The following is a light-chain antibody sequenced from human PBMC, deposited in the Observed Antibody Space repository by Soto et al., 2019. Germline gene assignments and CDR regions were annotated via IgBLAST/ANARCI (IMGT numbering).Light chain of an antibody. CDR2: DVS. J-gene: IGLJ1*01. Sequence: QSVLTQPASVSGSPGQSVTISCTGTSSDVGGYHYVSWYQQHPGKAPKLMIYDVSNRPSGISNRFSGSKSGNTASLTISGLQAEDEADYYCSSYTSSSTLYVFGTGTKVTVL. V-gene: IGLV2-14*01. CDR3: SSYTSSSTLYV. CDR1: SSDVGGYHY.